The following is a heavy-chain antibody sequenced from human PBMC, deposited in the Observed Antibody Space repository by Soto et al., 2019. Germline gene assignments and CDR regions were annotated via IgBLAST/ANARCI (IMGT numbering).Heavy chain of an antibody. D-gene: IGHD2-2*02. V-gene: IGHV3-11*06. CDR1: GFTFSDYY. J-gene: IGHJ6*02. CDR2: ISSSSYT. CDR3: ARDQYCSSNSCYRDSYYYYGMDV. Sequence: PGGSLRLSCAASGFTFSDYYMSWIRQAPGKGLEWVSYISSSSYTNYADSVKGRFTISRDHAKNSLYLQMNSLRAEDTAVYYCARDQYCSSNSCYRDSYYYYGMDVWGQGTTVTVSS.